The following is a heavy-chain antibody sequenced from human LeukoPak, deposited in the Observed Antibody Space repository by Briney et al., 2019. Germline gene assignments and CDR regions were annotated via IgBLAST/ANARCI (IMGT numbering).Heavy chain of an antibody. D-gene: IGHD3-10*01. CDR1: GYSISSGYY. J-gene: IGHJ4*02. CDR2: IYHSGST. V-gene: IGHV4-38-2*02. CDR3: ASVTMVRGAIGYFDY. Sequence: SETLSLTCTVSGYSISSGYYWGWIRQPPGKGLEWIGSIYHSGSTYYNPSLKSRVTISVDTSKNQFSLKLSSVTAADTAVYYCASVTMVRGAIGYFDYWGQGTLVTVSS.